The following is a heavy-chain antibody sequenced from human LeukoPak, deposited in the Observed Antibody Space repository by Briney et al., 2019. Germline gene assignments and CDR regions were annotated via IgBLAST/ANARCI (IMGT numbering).Heavy chain of an antibody. CDR1: GFTFSSYG. J-gene: IGHJ4*02. D-gene: IGHD1-26*01. CDR2: IWSDGSNK. CDR3: ARAEYSGNYPFDS. Sequence: PGGSLRLSCAASGFTFSSYGMHWVRQAPGKGLEWVAIIWSDGSNKYYADSVKGRFTISRDNSKNTLYLQMNSLRAEDTAVYYCARAEYSGNYPFDSWGQGTLVTVSS. V-gene: IGHV3-33*01.